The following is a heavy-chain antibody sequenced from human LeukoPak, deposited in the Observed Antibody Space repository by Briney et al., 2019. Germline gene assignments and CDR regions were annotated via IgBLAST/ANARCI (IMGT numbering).Heavy chain of an antibody. CDR2: ISYDGSNK. D-gene: IGHD2-2*01. CDR3: AKDLQYLLLMGEIDY. CDR1: GFTFSSNA. V-gene: IGHV3-30*04. Sequence: GGSLRLSCVASGFTFSSNAMHWVRQAPGKGLEWVALISYDGSNKYYADSVKGRFTISRDNSKNTLYLQMNSLRAEDTAVYYCAKDLQYLLLMGEIDYWGQGTLVTVSS. J-gene: IGHJ4*02.